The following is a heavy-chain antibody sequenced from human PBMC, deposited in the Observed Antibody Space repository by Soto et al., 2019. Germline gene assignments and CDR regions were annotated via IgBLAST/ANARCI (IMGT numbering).Heavy chain of an antibody. CDR3: ARVSGIYKSYSWFDP. D-gene: IGHD1-26*01. J-gene: IGHJ5*02. CDR2: INHSGST. Sequence: PLETLSLTCAVYGGSFSGYYWSWIRQPPGKGLEWIGEINHSGSTNYNPSLKSRVTISGDTSKNQFSLKLSSVTAADTAVYYCARVSGIYKSYSWFDPWGQGTLVTVSS. V-gene: IGHV4-34*01. CDR1: GGSFSGYY.